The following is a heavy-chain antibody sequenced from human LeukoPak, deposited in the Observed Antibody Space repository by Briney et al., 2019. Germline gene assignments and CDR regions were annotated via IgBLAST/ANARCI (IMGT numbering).Heavy chain of an antibody. J-gene: IGHJ6*02. Sequence: PGGPLRFSCAASGFTSSSYSMTWFRKAPGKGLEWVSYISSSSSTIYYADSVKGRFTISRDNAKNSLYLQMNSLRAEDTAVYYCARMITIFGVVNYYYYGMDVWGQGTTVTVSS. V-gene: IGHV3-48*01. CDR3: ARMITIFGVVNYYYYGMDV. CDR1: GFTSSSYS. D-gene: IGHD3-3*01. CDR2: ISSSSSTI.